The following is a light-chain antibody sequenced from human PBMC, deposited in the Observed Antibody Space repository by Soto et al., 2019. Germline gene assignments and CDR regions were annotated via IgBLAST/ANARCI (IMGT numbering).Light chain of an antibody. CDR3: QQYSSFWT. J-gene: IGKJ1*01. CDR2: DAS. Sequence: DIQMTQSPSALSASVGDRVTITCRASQNIHSWLAWYQQKPGKVPKLLIYDASSVKSGVPSRFSGSRSGTGFTLTTNSLQPDDFATYYCQQYSSFWTFGQGTKVDIK. V-gene: IGKV1-5*01. CDR1: QNIHSW.